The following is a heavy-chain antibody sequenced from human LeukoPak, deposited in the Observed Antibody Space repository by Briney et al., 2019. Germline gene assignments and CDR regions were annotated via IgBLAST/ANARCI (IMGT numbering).Heavy chain of an antibody. D-gene: IGHD1-7*01. CDR3: ARGTGNWNYGV. Sequence: SETLSVTCTVSGASINSHYWRWIRQPPGKGLEWIGHSFYSGSTKYSPSLKSRVSISVDRPNKKFSLKLRSVSAADTAVYYCARGTGNWNYGVWGRGTLIIVSS. J-gene: IGHJ4*02. V-gene: IGHV4-59*11. CDR2: SFYSGST. CDR1: GASINSHY.